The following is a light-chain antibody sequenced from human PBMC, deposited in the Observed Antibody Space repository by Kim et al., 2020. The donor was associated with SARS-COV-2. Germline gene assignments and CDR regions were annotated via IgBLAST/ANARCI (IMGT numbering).Light chain of an antibody. Sequence: ASVGDRVTITCRASQAISNYLAWFQQKPGKGPKRLIYAASNLQSGVPSRFSGSGSGTEFTLTISSLQPEDFATYFCLQHNVYPLTFGGGTKVDIK. J-gene: IGKJ4*01. V-gene: IGKV1-17*03. CDR3: LQHNVYPLT. CDR1: QAISNY. CDR2: AAS.